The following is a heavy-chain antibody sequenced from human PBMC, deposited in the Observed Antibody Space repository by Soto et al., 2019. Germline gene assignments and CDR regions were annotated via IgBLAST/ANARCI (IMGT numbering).Heavy chain of an antibody. CDR3: AGRAPGTSVDY. J-gene: IGHJ4*02. Sequence: SETLSLTCAVSAGSFTSNNWWTWLRQPPGQGLEWIGEVYRTGSTNYNPSLKSRVTISLDKSENQFSLKVTSLTAADTAVYYCAGRAPGTSVDYWGEGTLVTVSS. D-gene: IGHD1-7*01. V-gene: IGHV4-4*02. CDR1: AGSFTSNNW. CDR2: VYRTGST.